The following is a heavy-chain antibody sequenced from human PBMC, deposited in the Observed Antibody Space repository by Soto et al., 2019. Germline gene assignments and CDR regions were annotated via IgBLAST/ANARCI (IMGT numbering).Heavy chain of an antibody. J-gene: IGHJ5*02. D-gene: IGHD5-12*01. CDR1: GGSISSGGYS. Sequence: LSLTCAVSGGSISSGGYSWSWIRQPPGKGLEWIGYIYHSGSTYYNPSLKSRVTISLDRTKNQFSLKLSSVIAADTAVYYCARVPGDRGYDSAWFDPWGQGTLVTVSS. V-gene: IGHV4-30-2*01. CDR3: ARVPGDRGYDSAWFDP. CDR2: IYHSGST.